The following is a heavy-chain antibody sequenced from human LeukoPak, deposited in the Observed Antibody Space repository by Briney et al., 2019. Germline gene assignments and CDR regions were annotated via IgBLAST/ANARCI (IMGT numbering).Heavy chain of an antibody. D-gene: IGHD3-10*01. CDR3: ARGGSMVRDYYYFDY. CDR2: INPSGGST. CDR1: GYTFTSYY. J-gene: IGHJ4*02. Sequence: GASVKVSCKASGYTFTSYYMHWVRQAPGQGLEWVGIINPSGGSTSYAQKFQGRVTMTRDTSTSTVYMELSSLRSEDTAVYYCARGGSMVRDYYYFDYWGQGTLVTVSS. V-gene: IGHV1-46*01.